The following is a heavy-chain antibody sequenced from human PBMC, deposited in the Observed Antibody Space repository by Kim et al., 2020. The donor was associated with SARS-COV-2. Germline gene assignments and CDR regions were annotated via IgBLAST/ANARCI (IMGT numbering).Heavy chain of an antibody. D-gene: IGHD6-13*01. CDR3: AREGYLVDSSSWYYFDY. V-gene: IGHV6-1*01. J-gene: IGHJ4*02. CDR1: GDSVSSNSAA. CDR2: TYYRSKWYN. Sequence: SQTLSLTCAISGDSVSSNSAAWNWIRQSPSRGLEWLGRTYYRSKWYNDYAVSVKSRITINPDTSKNQFSLQLNSVTPEDTVVYYCAREGYLVDSSSWYYFDYWGQGTLVTVSS.